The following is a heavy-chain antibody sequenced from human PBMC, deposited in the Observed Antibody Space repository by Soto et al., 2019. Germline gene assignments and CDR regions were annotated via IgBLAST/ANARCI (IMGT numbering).Heavy chain of an antibody. V-gene: IGHV3-23*01. CDR3: ARKAPPYCTNGVCFHWFDP. CDR2: ISSSGSST. D-gene: IGHD2-8*01. J-gene: IGHJ5*02. CDR1: GFTFSSYA. Sequence: PGGSLRLSCAASGFTFSSYAMSWVRQAPGKGLEWVSAISSSGSSTYYADSVKGRFTISRDNSKNSLYLQMNSLRAEDTAVYYCARKAPPYCTNGVCFHWFDPWGQGTLVTVSS.